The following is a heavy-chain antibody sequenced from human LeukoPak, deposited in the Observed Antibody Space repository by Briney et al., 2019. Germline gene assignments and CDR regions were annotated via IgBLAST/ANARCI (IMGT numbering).Heavy chain of an antibody. J-gene: IGHJ6*02. CDR1: GGSFSGYY. Sequence: SETLSLTCAVYGGSFSGYYWSWIRQPPGKGLEWIGEINHSGSTNYNPSLKSRVTISVDTSKNQFSLKLSSVTAADTAVYYCARVACSGGSCYSEARRYYYYGMDVWGQGTTVTVSS. CDR2: INHSGST. CDR3: ARVACSGGSCYSEARRYYYYGMDV. V-gene: IGHV4-34*01. D-gene: IGHD2-15*01.